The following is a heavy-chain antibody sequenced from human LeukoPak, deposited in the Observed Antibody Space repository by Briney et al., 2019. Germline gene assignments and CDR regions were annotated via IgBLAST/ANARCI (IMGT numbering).Heavy chain of an antibody. Sequence: SETLSLTCTVSGGSISRGGYYWGWIRQHPGKGLEWIGSIYFSGVTYYNPSLKSRVTISVERSKNHFSLKLTSVTAADTAVYYCARDFVGYGYFRYCGQGSLVTVSS. V-gene: IGHV4-31*03. J-gene: IGHJ4*02. CDR3: ARDFVGYGYFRY. D-gene: IGHD5-12*01. CDR1: GGSISRGGYY. CDR2: IYFSGVT.